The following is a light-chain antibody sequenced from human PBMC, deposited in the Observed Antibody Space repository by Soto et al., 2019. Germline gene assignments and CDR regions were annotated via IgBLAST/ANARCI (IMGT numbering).Light chain of an antibody. J-gene: IGLJ3*02. CDR2: QDS. Sequence: SYELTQPPSVSVSPGQTASITCSGDKLGDKYACWYQQKPGQSPVLVIYQDSKRPSGIPERFSGSNSGNTATLTISGTQAMDEADYYCQAWDSSTAWVFGRGTKLTV. V-gene: IGLV3-1*01. CDR3: QAWDSSTAWV. CDR1: KLGDKY.